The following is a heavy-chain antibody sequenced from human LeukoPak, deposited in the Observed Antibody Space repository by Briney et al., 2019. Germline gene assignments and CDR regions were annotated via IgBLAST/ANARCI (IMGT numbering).Heavy chain of an antibody. Sequence: SGRALVKPTQTLTLTCTFSGFSLSTSGMRVSWIRQPPGKALEWLARIDWDDDKFYSTSLKTRLTISKDTSKNQVVLTMTNMDPVDTATYYCARTQFTMVRGVSSYYFDYWGQGTLVTVSS. V-gene: IGHV2-70*04. CDR2: IDWDDDK. CDR1: GFSLSTSGMR. CDR3: ARTQFTMVRGVSSYYFDY. D-gene: IGHD3-10*01. J-gene: IGHJ4*02.